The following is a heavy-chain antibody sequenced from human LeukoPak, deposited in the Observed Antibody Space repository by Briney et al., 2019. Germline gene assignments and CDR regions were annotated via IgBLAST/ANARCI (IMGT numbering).Heavy chain of an antibody. J-gene: IGHJ4*02. CDR2: ISSSSSYI. CDR1: GFTFSSYS. Sequence: GGSLRLSCAASGFTFSSYSMNWVRQAPGKGLEWVSSISSSSSYIYYADSVKGRFTISRDNAKNSLYLQMNSLRAEDTAVYYCARVSGWSRFLDYWGQGTLVTVSS. V-gene: IGHV3-21*01. D-gene: IGHD6-19*01. CDR3: ARVSGWSRFLDY.